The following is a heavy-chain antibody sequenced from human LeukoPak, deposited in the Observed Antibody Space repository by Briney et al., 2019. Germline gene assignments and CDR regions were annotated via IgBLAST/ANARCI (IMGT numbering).Heavy chain of an antibody. Sequence: SETLSLTCTVSGGSISSYYWSWIRQPAGKGLEWIGRIYTSGNTNYNPSLKSRVTMSLDTSKNQFSLKLSSVTAADTAVYYCSLGRRQLLFDYWGQGTLVTVSS. D-gene: IGHD2-21*01. J-gene: IGHJ4*02. CDR2: IYTSGNT. CDR1: GGSISSYY. V-gene: IGHV4-4*07. CDR3: SLGRRQLLFDY.